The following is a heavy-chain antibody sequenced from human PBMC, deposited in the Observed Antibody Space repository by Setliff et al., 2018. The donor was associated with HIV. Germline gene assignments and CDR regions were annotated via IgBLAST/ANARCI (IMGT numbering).Heavy chain of an antibody. J-gene: IGHJ6*03. CDR2: MNPNSGDT. V-gene: IGHV1-8*02. CDR1: GYTFTSCD. D-gene: IGHD1-20*01. Sequence: GASVKVSCKASGYTFTSCDIHWVRQATGQGLEWMGWMNPNSGDTGYAQEFQGRVTMTKNTSISTAYMEVSSLRSEDTAAYYCARAPKWNGNYYYMDVWGKGTTVTVSS. CDR3: ARAPKWNGNYYYMDV.